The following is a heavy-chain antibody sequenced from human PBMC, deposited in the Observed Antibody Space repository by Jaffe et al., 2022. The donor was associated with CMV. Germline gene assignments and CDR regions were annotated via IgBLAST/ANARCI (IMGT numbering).Heavy chain of an antibody. CDR1: GFRFNKYS. V-gene: IGHV3-7*03. D-gene: IGHD1-26*01. CDR2: IKEDGGEK. CDR3: ARVDVKRVGPIFSRIQYYYYETMDV. J-gene: IGHJ6*03. Sequence: EVQLVESGGGLVQPGGSLRLSCAASGFRFNKYSMTWVRQVPGKGLEWVANIKEDGGEKNYVASVEGRFTISRDNTGNSLSLEMNRLRAEDTAVYYCARVDVKRVGPIFSRIQYYYYETMDVWGTGTTVTVSS.